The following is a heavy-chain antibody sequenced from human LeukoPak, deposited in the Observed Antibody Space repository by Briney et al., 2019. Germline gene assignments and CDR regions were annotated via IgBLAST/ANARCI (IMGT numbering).Heavy chain of an antibody. D-gene: IGHD5/OR15-5a*01. CDR2: ISSSGSTI. CDR3: ARALSSTNGYFQH. CDR1: GFTFTDYY. Sequence: GGSLRLSCAPSGFTFTDYYMSWIRQAPGKGLEWVSYISSSGSTIYYADSVKGRFTISRDNAKNSLYLQMNSLRAEDTAVYYCARALSSTNGYFQHWGQGTLVTVSS. V-gene: IGHV3-11*01. J-gene: IGHJ1*01.